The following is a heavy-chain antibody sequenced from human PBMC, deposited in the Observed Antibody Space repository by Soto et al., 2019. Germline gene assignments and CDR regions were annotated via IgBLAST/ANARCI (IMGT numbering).Heavy chain of an antibody. J-gene: IGHJ6*02. CDR1: GYTVTSYG. V-gene: IGHV1-18*04. D-gene: IGHD6-19*01. CDR2: ISAYNGNT. CDR3: ARDPVVGVYWDYYYYYGMDV. Sequence: GPTVKVSCNASGYTVTSYGISWVRQAPGQGLEWMGWISAYNGNTNYAQKLQGRVTMTTDTSTSTAYMELRSLRSDDTAVYYCARDPVVGVYWDYYYYYGMDVWGQGTTVTVSS.